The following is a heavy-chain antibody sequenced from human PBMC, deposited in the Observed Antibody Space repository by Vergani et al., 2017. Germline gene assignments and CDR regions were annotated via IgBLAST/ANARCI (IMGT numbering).Heavy chain of an antibody. CDR3: TKGGTSMLEPFDY. V-gene: IGHV3-23*01. CDR2: ISGPGLST. J-gene: IGHJ4*02. D-gene: IGHD3-10*02. CDR1: GFTFSNSA. Sequence: EVHLLESGGGLVQSGGSLRLSCAASGFTFSNSAVSWVRQAPGRGLAWVSSISGPGLSTYYADSVKGRFTISRDNTKSSLYLQMNSLRTEDTALYYCTKGGTSMLEPFDYWGQGTLLTVSS.